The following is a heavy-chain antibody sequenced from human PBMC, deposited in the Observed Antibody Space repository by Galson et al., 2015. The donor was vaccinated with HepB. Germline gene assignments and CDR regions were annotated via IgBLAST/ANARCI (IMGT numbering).Heavy chain of an antibody. V-gene: IGHV6-1*01. CDR1: GDSVSSNSAA. CDR3: ARGERPWFGEGYYFDY. Sequence: CAISGDSVSSNSAAWNWIRQSPSRGLEWLGRTYYRSKWYNDYAVSVKSRITINPDTSKNQFSLQLNSVTPEDTAVYYYARGERPWFGEGYYFDYWGQGTLVTVSS. CDR2: TYYRSKWYN. J-gene: IGHJ4*02. D-gene: IGHD3-10*01.